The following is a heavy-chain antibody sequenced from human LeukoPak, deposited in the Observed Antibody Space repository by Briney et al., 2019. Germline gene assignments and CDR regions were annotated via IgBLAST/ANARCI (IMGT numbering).Heavy chain of an antibody. CDR1: GFTFRRYG. CDR2: TSDNGNIK. D-gene: IGHD3-22*01. J-gene: IGHJ4*02. Sequence: GGSLRLSCAASGFTFRRYGMHWVREAPGKGLEWVAGTSDNGNIKYYADYVKGRFSISRDNSKNTLYLQMDSLRAEDTAVYYCAKGDNYYDSSGYYYVRDLFDYWGQGTLVTVSS. V-gene: IGHV3-30*18. CDR3: AKGDNYYDSSGYYYVRDLFDY.